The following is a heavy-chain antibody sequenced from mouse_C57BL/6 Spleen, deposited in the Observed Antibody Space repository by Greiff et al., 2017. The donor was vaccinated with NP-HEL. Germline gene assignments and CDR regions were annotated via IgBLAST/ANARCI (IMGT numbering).Heavy chain of an antibody. J-gene: IGHJ2*01. CDR1: GFTFSSYA. CDR2: ISSGGDYI. CDR3: TRAVITTGFDY. D-gene: IGHD1-1*01. Sequence: EVKLVESGAGLVKPGGSLKLSCAASGFTFSSYAMSWVRQTPEKRLEWVAYISSGGDYIYYADTVKGRFTISRDNARNTLYLQMSSLKSEDTAMYYCTRAVITTGFDYWGQGTTLTVSS. V-gene: IGHV5-9-1*02.